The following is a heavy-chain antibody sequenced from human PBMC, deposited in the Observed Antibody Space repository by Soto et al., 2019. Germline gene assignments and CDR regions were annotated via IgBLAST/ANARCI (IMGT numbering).Heavy chain of an antibody. CDR1: GGSISSYY. CDR2: IYYSGST. J-gene: IGHJ3*02. CDR3: ARRYGSAFDI. D-gene: IGHD3-10*01. V-gene: IGHV4-59*08. Sequence: SSETLSLTCTVSGGSISSYYWSWIRQPPGKGLEWIGYIYYSGSTNYNPSLKSRVTISVDTSKNQFSLKLSSVTAADTAVYYCARRYGSAFDIWGQGTMVTVPS.